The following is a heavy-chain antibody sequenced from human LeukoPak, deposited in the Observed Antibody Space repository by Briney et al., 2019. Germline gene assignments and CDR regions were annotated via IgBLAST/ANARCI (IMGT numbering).Heavy chain of an antibody. D-gene: IGHD1-26*01. V-gene: IGHV3-23*01. CDR3: AKMKGHPLPKYYMDV. Sequence: PGGSLRLSCAASGFTFSGFAMSWVRRTPGKGLEWVPGISGSGDNTLYADSVKGRFTISRDNSKNTLNLEMNSLRAEDTAIYYCAKMKGHPLPKYYMDVWGQGTTVTVSS. CDR1: GFTFSGFA. CDR2: ISGSGDNT. J-gene: IGHJ6*01.